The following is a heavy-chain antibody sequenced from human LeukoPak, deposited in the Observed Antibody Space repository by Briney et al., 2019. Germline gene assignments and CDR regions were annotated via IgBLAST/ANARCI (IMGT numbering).Heavy chain of an antibody. CDR2: IKQDGSEK. D-gene: IGHD3-16*01. V-gene: IGHV3-7*01. CDR1: GFTFSSYW. Sequence: PGGSLRLSCAASGFTFSSYWMSWVRQAPGKGLEWVANIKQDGSEKYYVDSVKGRFTISRDNAKNSLYLQMNSLRAEDTAVYYCARDPYPHLGSYSDYWGQGTLVTVSS. CDR3: ARDPYPHLGSYSDY. J-gene: IGHJ4*02.